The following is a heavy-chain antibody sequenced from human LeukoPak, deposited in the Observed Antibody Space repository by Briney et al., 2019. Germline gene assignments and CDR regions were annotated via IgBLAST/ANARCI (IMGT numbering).Heavy chain of an antibody. D-gene: IGHD2-15*01. CDR2: IKQDGSEK. J-gene: IGHJ4*02. CDR3: ARGPYNYCSGGSCSFDC. Sequence: PGGSLRLSCAASGFTFSSYWMSWVRQASGKGLEWVANIKQDGSEKYYVDSVKGRFTISRDNAKNSLYLQMNSLRAEDTAVYYCARGPYNYCSGGSCSFDCWGQGTLVTVSS. CDR1: GFTFSSYW. V-gene: IGHV3-7*03.